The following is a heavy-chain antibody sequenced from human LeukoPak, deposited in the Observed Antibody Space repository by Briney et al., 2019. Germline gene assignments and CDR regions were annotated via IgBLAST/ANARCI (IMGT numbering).Heavy chain of an antibody. CDR1: GFTFSSYA. D-gene: IGHD3-9*01. Sequence: PGGSLRLSCAASGFTFSSYAMSWVRQAPGEGLEWVSAISGSGGSTYYADSVKGRFTISRDNSKNTLYLQLNSLKAEDTAVYYCAKVLSLIFWSFDYWCQGILVTVSS. V-gene: IGHV3-23*01. J-gene: IGHJ4*02. CDR3: AKVLSLIFWSFDY. CDR2: ISGSGGST.